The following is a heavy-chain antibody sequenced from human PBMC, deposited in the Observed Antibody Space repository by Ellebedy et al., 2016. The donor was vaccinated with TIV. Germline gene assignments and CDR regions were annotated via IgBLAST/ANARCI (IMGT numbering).Heavy chain of an antibody. CDR1: GYTVTSNY. V-gene: IGHV1-46*01. Sequence: AASVKVSCKASGYTVTSNYIHWVWQAPGQGLEWMGVINPSGDGTNFAQEFLGRVAMTRDASTRTVYLDLSSLRLEDTAVYYCARESPSTGLFEDWGQGTLVTVSS. CDR3: ARESPSTGLFED. D-gene: IGHD1-14*01. CDR2: INPSGDGT. J-gene: IGHJ4*02.